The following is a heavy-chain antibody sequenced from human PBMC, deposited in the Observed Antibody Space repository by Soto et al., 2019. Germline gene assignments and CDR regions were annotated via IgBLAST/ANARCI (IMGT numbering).Heavy chain of an antibody. CDR3: ASGPGALWFGELLDYYYYYMDV. CDR1: GGSISSYY. Sequence: SETLSLTCTVSGGSISSYYWSWIRQPPGKGLEWIGYIYYSGSTNYNPSLKSRVTISVDTSKNQFSLKLSSVTAADTAVYYCASGPGALWFGELLDYYYYYMDVWGKGTTVTVSS. CDR2: IYYSGST. V-gene: IGHV4-59*01. D-gene: IGHD3-10*01. J-gene: IGHJ6*03.